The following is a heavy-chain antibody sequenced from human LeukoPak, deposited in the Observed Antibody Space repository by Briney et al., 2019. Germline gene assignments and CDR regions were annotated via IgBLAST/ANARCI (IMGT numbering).Heavy chain of an antibody. V-gene: IGHV1-2*02. D-gene: IGHD5-12*01. CDR3: ARDVLFHRTGNSAYADAFDI. J-gene: IGHJ3*02. CDR2: INPNSGGT. CDR1: GYTFTSYA. Sequence: ASVKVSCKASGYTFTSYAMNWVRQAPGQGLEWMGWINPNSGGTNYAQKFQGRVTMTRDTSISTAYMDLSRLRFDDTAVYYCARDVLFHRTGNSAYADAFDIWGQGTMVTVSS.